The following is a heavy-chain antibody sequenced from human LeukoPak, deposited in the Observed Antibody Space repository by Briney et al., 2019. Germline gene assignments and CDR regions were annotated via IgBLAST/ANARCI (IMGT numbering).Heavy chain of an antibody. J-gene: IGHJ4*02. CDR2: IYYSGRT. V-gene: IGHV4-59*08. D-gene: IGHD3-10*01. CDR1: GGSISSYY. CDR3: ARWAHGSGSYSLQFDY. Sequence: PSETLSLTCTGSGGSISSYYWSWIRQPPGKGLEWVGYIYYSGRTNYNPSLKRRVTISVDTSKTQFSLKPSSVTAADTAVYYCARWAHGSGSYSLQFDYWGQGTLVTVSS.